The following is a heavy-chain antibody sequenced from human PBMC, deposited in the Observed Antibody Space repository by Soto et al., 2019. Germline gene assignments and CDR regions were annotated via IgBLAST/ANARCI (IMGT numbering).Heavy chain of an antibody. CDR1: GDSIGTYY. CDR3: ARHEAGLFALKY. CDR2: IYYSGTA. Sequence: SETLSLTCTVSGDSIGTYYWSWIRQPPGKGLEWIGYIYYSGTANYNPSLKSRVTISVDTSRNQFSLKLSSVTAADTAMYYCARHEAGLFALKYWGRRTLVTVSS. V-gene: IGHV4-59*08. J-gene: IGHJ4*02.